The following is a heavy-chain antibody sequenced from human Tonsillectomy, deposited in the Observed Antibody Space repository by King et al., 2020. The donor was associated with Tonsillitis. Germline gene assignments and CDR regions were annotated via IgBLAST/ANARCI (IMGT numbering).Heavy chain of an antibody. CDR3: TTDPQYYDNLLPAFDL. Sequence: VQLVESGGGLAKPGGSLRLSCAASGFTFNNAWMSWVRQAPGKGPEWVGRIKSKTDGGARYYAAPVKGRFSISRDDSKNTLDRQMNSLKTEDTGVYYCTTDPQYYDNLLPAFDLWGQGTRVTVSS. V-gene: IGHV3-15*01. CDR2: IKSKTDGGAR. CDR1: GFTFNNAW. D-gene: IGHD3-16*01. J-gene: IGHJ3*01.